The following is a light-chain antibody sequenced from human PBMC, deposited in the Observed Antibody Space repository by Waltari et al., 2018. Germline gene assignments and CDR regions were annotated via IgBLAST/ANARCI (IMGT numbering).Light chain of an antibody. J-gene: IGKJ1*01. V-gene: IGKV3-20*01. CDR2: GAS. CDR3: QNHERLPAT. CDR1: QSIGRY. Sequence: EIVLTQSPGTLSLSPGERATLSCRASQSIGRYLAWYQQKPDQAPRLLIYGASSRASGIRDRFRRSGSGTEFSLTISRLEPEDFAVYYCQNHERLPATFGQGTKVEIK.